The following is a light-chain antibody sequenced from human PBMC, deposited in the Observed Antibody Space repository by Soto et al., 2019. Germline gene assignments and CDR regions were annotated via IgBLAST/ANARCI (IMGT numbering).Light chain of an antibody. CDR1: QSISTY. J-gene: IGKJ5*01. V-gene: IGKV1-33*01. Sequence: DIQMTQSPFSLSATLGDTVTITCRARQSISTYLNWYQPKPGKAPKVLISDASTLQSGVPSRFSGSGSGTDFTFTISSLQPEDIATYYCQQYENLPVFGEGRLLEIK. CDR3: QQYENLPV. CDR2: DAS.